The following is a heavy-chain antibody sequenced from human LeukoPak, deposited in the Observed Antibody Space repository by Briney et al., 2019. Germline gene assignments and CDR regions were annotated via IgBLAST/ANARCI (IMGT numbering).Heavy chain of an antibody. CDR3: AKEAYDYVWGSWTYYFDY. CDR2: ISGSGGST. CDR1: GFTFSSYS. J-gene: IGHJ4*02. D-gene: IGHD3-16*01. Sequence: GGSLRLSCAASGFTFSSYSMNWVRQAPGKGLEWVSAISGSGGSTYYADSVKGRFTISRDNSKNTLYLQMNSLRAEDTAVYYCAKEAYDYVWGSWTYYFDYWGQGTLVTVSS. V-gene: IGHV3-23*01.